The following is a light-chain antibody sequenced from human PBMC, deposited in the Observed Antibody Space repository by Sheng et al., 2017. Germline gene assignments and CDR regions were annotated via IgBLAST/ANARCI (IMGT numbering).Light chain of an antibody. Sequence: DIQMTQSPSSLSASVGDRVTITCRASQSISSYLNWYQQKPGKAPKLLIYAASSLQSGVPSRFSGSGSGTDFTLTISSLQPEDFATYYCQQSYSTPLYTLVQGPKLRSN. CDR3: QQSYSTPLYT. CDR1: QSISSY. V-gene: IGKV1-39*01. CDR2: AAS. J-gene: IGKJ2*01.